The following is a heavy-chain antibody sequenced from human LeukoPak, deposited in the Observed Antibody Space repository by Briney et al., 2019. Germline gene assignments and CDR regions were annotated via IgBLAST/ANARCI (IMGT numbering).Heavy chain of an antibody. Sequence: SETLSLTRTVSGGSISSYYWSWIRQPAGKGLEWIGRIYTSGSSNYNPSLKSRVTMSVDTSKNQFSLKLSSVTAADTAVYYCAREGWLGELLDYWGQGTLVTVSS. CDR2: IYTSGSS. CDR1: GGSISSYY. J-gene: IGHJ4*02. V-gene: IGHV4-4*07. D-gene: IGHD1-26*01. CDR3: AREGWLGELLDY.